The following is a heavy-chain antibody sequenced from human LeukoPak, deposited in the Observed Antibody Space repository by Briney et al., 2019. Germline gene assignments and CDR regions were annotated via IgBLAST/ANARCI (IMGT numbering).Heavy chain of an antibody. D-gene: IGHD1-26*01. Sequence: GGSLRLSCAASGFTFSSYWMHWVRKAPGKGLVWVSRINSDGSTTNYADSVKGRFTISRDNAKNTLYLQMNSLRAEDTAVYYCARRSSGSPPYYFDYWGQGTLVTVSS. CDR3: ARRSSGSPPYYFDY. CDR2: INSDGSTT. J-gene: IGHJ4*02. V-gene: IGHV3-74*01. CDR1: GFTFSSYW.